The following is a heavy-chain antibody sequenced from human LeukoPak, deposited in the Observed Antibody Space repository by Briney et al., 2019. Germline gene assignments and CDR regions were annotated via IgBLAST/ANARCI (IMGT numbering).Heavy chain of an antibody. V-gene: IGHV1-2*02. CDR1: GYTFTGYY. CDR2: INPNSGGT. Sequence: ASVKVSCKXSGYTFTGYYMHWVRQAPGQGLEWMGWINPNSGGTNYAQKFQGRVTMTRDTSISTAYMELSRLRSDDTAVYYCARPLYDFWSGYLYYWGQGTLVTVSS. CDR3: ARPLYDFWSGYLYY. D-gene: IGHD3-3*01. J-gene: IGHJ4*02.